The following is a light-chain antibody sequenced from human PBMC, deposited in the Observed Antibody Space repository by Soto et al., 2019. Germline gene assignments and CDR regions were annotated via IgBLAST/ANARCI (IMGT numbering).Light chain of an antibody. CDR2: DAS. V-gene: IGKV1-5*01. CDR3: QQYGGFSRT. CDR1: QSISSS. J-gene: IGKJ1*01. Sequence: DIQVTQSPSTLSASVGDRVTITCRASQSISSSLAWYHQKPGTAPKLLIYDASSLDRGVPSRFSGSGSGTEFTLTISSLQPDDFATYYCQQYGGFSRTFGQGTKV.